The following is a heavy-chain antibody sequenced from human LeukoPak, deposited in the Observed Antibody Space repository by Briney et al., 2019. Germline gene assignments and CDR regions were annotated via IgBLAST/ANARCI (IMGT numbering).Heavy chain of an antibody. CDR2: IKSKTDGGTT. D-gene: IGHD1-26*01. Sequence: GGSLRLSCAASGFTFSNAWMSWVRQAPGKGLEWVGRIKSKTDGGTTEYAAPVKGRFTISRDDSKNTLYLQMNSLKTEDTAVYYCTTDRTRSYSPGYWGQGTLVTVSS. CDR3: TTDRTRSYSPGY. CDR1: GFTFSNAW. V-gene: IGHV3-15*01. J-gene: IGHJ4*02.